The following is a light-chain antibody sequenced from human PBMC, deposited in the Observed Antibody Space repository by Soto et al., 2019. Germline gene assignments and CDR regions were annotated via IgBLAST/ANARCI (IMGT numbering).Light chain of an antibody. Sequence: HSALTQPASVSGSPLESITISCTGTSSDVGGYNYVSWYQQHPGEAPKLLIYDVSNRPSGVSNRFSGSKSGNTASLTISGLQAEDEADYYCSSYRSSSTVYVFGTGTKVTVL. CDR2: DVS. CDR1: SSDVGGYNY. CDR3: SSYRSSSTVYV. V-gene: IGLV2-14*01. J-gene: IGLJ1*01.